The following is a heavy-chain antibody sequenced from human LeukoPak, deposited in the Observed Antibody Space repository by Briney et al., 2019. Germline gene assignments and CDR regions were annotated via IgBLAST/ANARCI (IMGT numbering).Heavy chain of an antibody. CDR3: ARGSHDSSSWYYFDY. J-gene: IGHJ4*02. Sequence: SETLSLTCTVSGGSISSSSYYWAWIRQPPGKGLERIGYIYYSGSTYYNPSLKSRVTISVDTSKNQFSLKLSSVTAADTAVYYCARGSHDSSSWYYFDYWGQGTLVTVSS. D-gene: IGHD6-13*01. V-gene: IGHV4-61*05. CDR2: IYYSGST. CDR1: GGSISSSSYY.